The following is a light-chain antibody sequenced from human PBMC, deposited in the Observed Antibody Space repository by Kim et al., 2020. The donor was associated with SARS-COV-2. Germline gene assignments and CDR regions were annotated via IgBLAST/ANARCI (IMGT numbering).Light chain of an antibody. CDR2: KAS. V-gene: IGKV1-5*03. CDR1: QSISIW. CDR3: QQYKSYPWT. Sequence: ASVGDRITITCRASQSISIWLAWYQQKPGKAPKLLISKASSLESGVPSRFSGRGSGTEFTLTISSLQPDDSTTYYCQQYKSYPWTFGQGTKVDIK. J-gene: IGKJ1*01.